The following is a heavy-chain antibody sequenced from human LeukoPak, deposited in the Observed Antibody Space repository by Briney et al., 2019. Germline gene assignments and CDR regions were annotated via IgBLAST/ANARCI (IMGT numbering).Heavy chain of an antibody. CDR1: EFTFGSYE. J-gene: IGHJ4*02. D-gene: IGHD3-3*01. CDR3: ARVPRSTRIPIFR. Sequence: GGSLRLSCAASEFTFGSYEMNWVRQAPGKGLEWVSYISSSGDTIYYADSVKGRFTISRDNAKNSLYLQMNSLRAEDTAVYYCARVPRSTRIPIFRWGQGTLVTVSS. CDR2: ISSSGDTI. V-gene: IGHV3-48*03.